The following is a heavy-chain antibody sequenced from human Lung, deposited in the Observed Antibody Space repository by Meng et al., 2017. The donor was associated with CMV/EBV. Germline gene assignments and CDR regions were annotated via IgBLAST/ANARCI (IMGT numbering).Heavy chain of an antibody. CDR2: ISYDGSNK. CDR3: ARVELRFLEWSGFDY. J-gene: IGHJ4*02. Sequence: GGSLRLXXAASGFTFSSYAMHWVRQAPGKGLEWVAVISYDGSNKYYADSVKGRFTISRDNSKNTLYLQMNSLRAEDTAVYYCARVELRFLEWSGFDYWGQGTLVTVSS. D-gene: IGHD3-3*01. V-gene: IGHV3-30-3*01. CDR1: GFTFSSYA.